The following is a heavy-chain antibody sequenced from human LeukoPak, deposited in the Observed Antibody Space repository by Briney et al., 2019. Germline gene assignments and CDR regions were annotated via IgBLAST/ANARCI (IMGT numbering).Heavy chain of an antibody. CDR3: ARAIAAAGYFDP. V-gene: IGHV1-8*03. CDR1: GYTFTSYD. J-gene: IGHJ5*02. Sequence: ASVKVSCKASGYTFTSYDINWVRQATGQGLEWVGWMNPNSGNTGYAQKFQGRVTITRNTSISTAYMELSSLRSEDTAVYYCARAIAAAGYFDPWGQGTLVTVSS. D-gene: IGHD6-13*01. CDR2: MNPNSGNT.